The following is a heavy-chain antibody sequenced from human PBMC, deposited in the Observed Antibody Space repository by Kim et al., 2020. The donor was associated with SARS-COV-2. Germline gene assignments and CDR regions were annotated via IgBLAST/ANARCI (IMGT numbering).Heavy chain of an antibody. CDR3: ARDTTGDVVHPM. J-gene: IGHJ4*02. Sequence: SVKVSCKASGGTFSSYAISWVRQAPGQGLEWMGGIIPIFGTANYAQKFQGRVTITADESTSTAYMELSSLRSEDTAVYYCARDTTGDVVHPMWGQGTLVTVSS. V-gene: IGHV1-69*13. D-gene: IGHD1-1*01. CDR1: GGTFSSYA. CDR2: IIPIFGTA.